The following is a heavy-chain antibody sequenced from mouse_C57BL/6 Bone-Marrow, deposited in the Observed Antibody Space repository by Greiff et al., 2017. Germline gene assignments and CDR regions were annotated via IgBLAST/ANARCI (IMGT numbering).Heavy chain of an antibody. D-gene: IGHD1-1*01. J-gene: IGHJ4*01. Sequence: EVHLVESGPGLVKPSQSLSLTCSVTGYSITSGYYWNWIRQFPGNKLEWMGYISYDGSNNYNPSLKNRISITRDTSKNQFFLKLNSVTTEDTATYYCARGYYGGAMDYWGQGTSVTVSS. CDR3: ARGYYGGAMDY. CDR2: ISYDGSN. V-gene: IGHV3-6*01. CDR1: GYSITSGYY.